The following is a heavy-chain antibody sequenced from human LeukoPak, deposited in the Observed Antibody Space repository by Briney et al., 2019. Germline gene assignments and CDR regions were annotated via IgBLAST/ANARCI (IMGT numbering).Heavy chain of an antibody. CDR3: ARSHVLRYFDWLLGPTRGFDY. Sequence: PRASVKVSCKASGYTFTSYDINWVRQATGQGLEWMGWMNPNSGNTGYAQKFQGRVTMTRNTSISTAYRELSSLRSEDTAVYYCARSHVLRYFDWLLGPTRGFDYWGQGTLVTVSS. J-gene: IGHJ4*02. CDR2: MNPNSGNT. CDR1: GYTFTSYD. D-gene: IGHD3-9*01. V-gene: IGHV1-8*01.